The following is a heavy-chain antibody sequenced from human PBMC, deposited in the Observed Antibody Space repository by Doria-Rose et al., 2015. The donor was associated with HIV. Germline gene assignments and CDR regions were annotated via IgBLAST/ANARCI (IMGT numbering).Heavy chain of an antibody. V-gene: IGHV2-26*01. Sequence: QITLKESGPVLVKPTETLTLTCTVSGVSLSSPGMGVSWIRQPPWTALEWLATMLSNDARSYKASLKSRLTISRCTSKSQVVLTMTDMDPVDTATYYCARIKSSRWYHKYYFDFWGQGTLVIVSA. CDR1: GVSLSSPGMG. J-gene: IGHJ4*02. CDR3: ARIKSSRWYHKYYFDF. D-gene: IGHD6-13*01. CDR2: MLSNDAR.